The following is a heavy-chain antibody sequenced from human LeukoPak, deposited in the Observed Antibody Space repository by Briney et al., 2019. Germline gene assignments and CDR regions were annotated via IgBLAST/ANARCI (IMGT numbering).Heavy chain of an antibody. CDR2: VSATSGNT. D-gene: IGHD6-19*01. CDR1: GYTFTERG. Sequence: ASVKVSFKASGYTFTERGISWMRHVPGQGLEWMGWVSATSGNTYYAQTFQDRVTMTTDASTSTAYMELRDLTADDTAVYYCGKGSTGWSSDPWGQGTLVTVSS. CDR3: GKGSTGWSSDP. J-gene: IGHJ5*02. V-gene: IGHV1-18*01.